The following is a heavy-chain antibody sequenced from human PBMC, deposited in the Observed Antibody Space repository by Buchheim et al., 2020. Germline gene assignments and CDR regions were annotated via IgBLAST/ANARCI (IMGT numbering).Heavy chain of an antibody. CDR3: ARDRGWLQFDY. CDR2: IKEDGSEK. J-gene: IGHJ4*02. Sequence: EVQLVESGGGLVQPGGSLRLSCTASGFTFSSYWISWVRQAPGKGLEWVANIKEDGSEKYYVDSVKGRLTISRDNAKSSLYLQMNSLRAEDTAVYYCARDRGWLQFDYWGQGTL. CDR1: GFTFSSYW. D-gene: IGHD6-19*01. V-gene: IGHV3-7*01.